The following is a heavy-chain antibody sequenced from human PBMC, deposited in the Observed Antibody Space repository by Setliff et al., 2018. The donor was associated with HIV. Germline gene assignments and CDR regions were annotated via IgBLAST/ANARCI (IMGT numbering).Heavy chain of an antibody. CDR2: IYQTGVT. V-gene: IGHV4-38-2*01. J-gene: IGHJ4*02. Sequence: ASETLSLTCAVSGYSISSGYYWGWIRQPPGKGLEWIGSIYQTGVTYYNPSLKSRVTISVDTSKNQFSLNLSSVTAAGTAIYYCARHANTVTTVFVDYFDYWGQGTLVTVSS. CDR3: ARHANTVTTVFVDYFDY. D-gene: IGHD4-17*01. CDR1: GYSISSGYY.